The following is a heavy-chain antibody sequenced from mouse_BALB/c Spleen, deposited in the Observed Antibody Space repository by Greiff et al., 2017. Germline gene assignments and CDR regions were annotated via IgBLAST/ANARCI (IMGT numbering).Heavy chain of an antibody. Sequence: EVKLMESGGDLVKPGGSLKLSCAASGFTFSSYGMSWVRQTPDKRLEWVATISSGGSYTYYPDSVKGRFTISRDNAKNTLYLQMSSLKSEDTAMYYCARQGLRVYAMDYWGQGTSVTVSS. D-gene: IGHD3-1*01. CDR2: ISSGGSYT. CDR1: GFTFSSYG. V-gene: IGHV5-6*01. CDR3: ARQGLRVYAMDY. J-gene: IGHJ4*01.